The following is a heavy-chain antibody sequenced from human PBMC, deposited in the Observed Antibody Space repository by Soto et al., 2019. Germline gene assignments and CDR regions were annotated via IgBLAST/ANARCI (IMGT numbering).Heavy chain of an antibody. Sequence: PGGSLRLSCAASGFTVSSNYMSWVRQAPGKGLEWVSVIYSGGSTYYADSVKGRFTISRDNSKNTLYLQMNSLRAEDTAVYYCARGSDIAAAGTTLRSYYYYYYMDVWGKGTTVTVSS. CDR1: GFTVSSNY. CDR2: IYSGGST. V-gene: IGHV3-66*01. J-gene: IGHJ6*03. CDR3: ARGSDIAAAGTTLRSYYYYYYMDV. D-gene: IGHD6-13*01.